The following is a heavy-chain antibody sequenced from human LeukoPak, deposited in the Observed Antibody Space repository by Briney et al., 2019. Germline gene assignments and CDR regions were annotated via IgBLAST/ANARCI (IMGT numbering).Heavy chain of an antibody. CDR3: ATESGTYSGTCFDY. J-gene: IGHJ4*02. CDR1: GFTFDHYA. V-gene: IGHV3-48*01. D-gene: IGHD1-26*01. Sequence: PGGSLRLSCAASGFTFDHYAMSWVRQAPGKGLEWLSYISSSSNTIYYADSVKGRFTISRDNAKSSLYLQMNSLRAEDTAMYYCATESGTYSGTCFDYWGQGTLVTVSS. CDR2: ISSSSNTI.